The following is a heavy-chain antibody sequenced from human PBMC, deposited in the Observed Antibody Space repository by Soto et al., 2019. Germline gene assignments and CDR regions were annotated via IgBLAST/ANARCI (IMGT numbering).Heavy chain of an antibody. V-gene: IGHV3-30*03. CDR3: ARGTGYSSAILDP. CDR1: GFTFSSYG. CDR2: ISYDGSNK. Sequence: QVQLVESGGGVVQPGRSLRLSCAASGFTFSSYGMHWVRQAPGKGLEWVAVISYDGSNKYYADSVKGRFTISRDNSKNTLYLQMNSLRAEDTAVYYCARGTGYSSAILDPWGQGTLVTVSS. J-gene: IGHJ5*02. D-gene: IGHD6-25*01.